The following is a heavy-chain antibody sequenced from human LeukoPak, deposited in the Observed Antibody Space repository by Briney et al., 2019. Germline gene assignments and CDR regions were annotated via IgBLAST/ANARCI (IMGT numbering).Heavy chain of an antibody. J-gene: IGHJ3*02. V-gene: IGHV3-21*01. CDR3: ARVETYYGSGSYSDDAFDI. CDR2: ISSSGSYI. CDR1: GFTFSSYS. Sequence: GGSLRLSCAASGFTFSSYSMNWVRQAPGKGLEWVSSISSSGSYIYYADSVKGRFTISRDNAKNSLYLQMNSLRAEDTAVYYCARVETYYGSGSYSDDAFDIWGQGTMVTVSS. D-gene: IGHD3-10*01.